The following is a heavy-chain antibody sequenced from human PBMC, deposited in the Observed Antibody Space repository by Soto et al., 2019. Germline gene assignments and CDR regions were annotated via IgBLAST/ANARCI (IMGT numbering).Heavy chain of an antibody. Sequence: QVHLQESGPGLVKPSETLSLTCAVSVVSIHNSHSFWGWIRQPPGKGLEFITNVYYSGGAHYKPSFKNRVNISVDTATNQVSLRMSSVTAADTAVYFCGRVVEGATRHTDFDSWGQGTLVTVSS. J-gene: IGHJ5*01. CDR3: GRVVEGATRHTDFDS. D-gene: IGHD2-21*01. CDR1: VVSIHNSHSF. V-gene: IGHV4-39*01. CDR2: VYYSGGA.